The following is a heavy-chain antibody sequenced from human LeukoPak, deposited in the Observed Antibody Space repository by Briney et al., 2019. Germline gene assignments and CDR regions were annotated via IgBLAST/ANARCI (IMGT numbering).Heavy chain of an antibody. Sequence: GGSLRLSCAASGFTFSSYSMNWVRQAPGKGLEWVSSISSSSSYIYYADSVKGRFTISRDNAKNSLYLQMNSLRAEDTAVYYCARESIVGALFDYWGQGTLVTVSS. D-gene: IGHD1-26*01. J-gene: IGHJ4*02. CDR3: ARESIVGALFDY. CDR2: ISSSSSYI. CDR1: GFTFSSYS. V-gene: IGHV3-21*01.